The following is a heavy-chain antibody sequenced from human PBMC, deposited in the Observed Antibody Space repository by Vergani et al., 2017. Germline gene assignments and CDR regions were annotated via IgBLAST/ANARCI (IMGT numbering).Heavy chain of an antibody. V-gene: IGHV1-2*02. CDR3: ATKLGRHNWLDP. CDR1: GFIFTDYY. CDR2: INPNGDAT. Sequence: QVQLVQSGAELKKPGASVRVSCKASGFIFTDYYIHWMRQAPGQGLEWIGWINPNGDATHYAQNFRGRVTLTRDTSSTTAYMDLASLTSDDTAIYYCATKLGRHNWLDPWGQGTLVTVSS. J-gene: IGHJ5*02.